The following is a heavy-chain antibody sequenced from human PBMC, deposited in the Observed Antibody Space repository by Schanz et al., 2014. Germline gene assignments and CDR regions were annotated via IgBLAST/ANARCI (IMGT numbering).Heavy chain of an antibody. CDR3: LAPDYGMDV. V-gene: IGHV3-7*02. Sequence: EEQLVESGGGLVQPGGSLRLSCAASGFSFSTYWMSWVRQAPGKGLEWVAKIKRDGSEKNYLDSVKGRFTISRDNAKNSLFLQMNSLRAEDTAVYYCLAPDYGMDVWGQGTTVTVSS. CDR1: GFSFSTYW. J-gene: IGHJ6*02. CDR2: IKRDGSEK.